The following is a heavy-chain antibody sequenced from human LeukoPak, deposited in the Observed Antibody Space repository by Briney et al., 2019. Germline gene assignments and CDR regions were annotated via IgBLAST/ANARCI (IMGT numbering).Heavy chain of an antibody. J-gene: IGHJ3*02. V-gene: IGHV4-38-2*02. Sequence: SETLSLTCSVSGMSITSRHYWGWIRQPPGKGLEWIGSTSHSDSPYYNPSLESRVTISLDTSRNQFSLKLSSVTAADTAVYYCARESPNFYDAFDIWGQGTMVTVSS. CDR3: ARESPNFYDAFDI. D-gene: IGHD1-7*01. CDR1: GMSITSRHY. CDR2: TSHSDSP.